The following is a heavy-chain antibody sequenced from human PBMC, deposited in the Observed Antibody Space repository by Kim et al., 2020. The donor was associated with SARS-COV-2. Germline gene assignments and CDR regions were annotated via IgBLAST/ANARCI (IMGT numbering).Heavy chain of an antibody. J-gene: IGHJ4*02. Sequence: GGSLRLSCAASGFTFTLSHMAWVRQAPGQGLEWVSSIDDSGTSMSYADSVRGRFTISRDNARNSLYLQMSSLRADDTAVYYCARDLNWGSGMWSQGTVV. CDR3: ARDLNWGSGM. CDR2: IDDSGTSM. D-gene: IGHD7-27*01. CDR1: GFTFTLSH. V-gene: IGHV3-21*01.